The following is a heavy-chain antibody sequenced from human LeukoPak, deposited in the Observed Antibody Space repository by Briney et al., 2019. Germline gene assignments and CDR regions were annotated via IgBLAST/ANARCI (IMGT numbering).Heavy chain of an antibody. CDR1: GFTFSSYA. Sequence: PGGSLRLSCAASGFTFSSYAMSWVRQAPGKGLEWVSAISGSGGSTYYADSVKGRFTISRDNSKNSLYLQINSLRAEDTAVYYCAKDTRRIMILGVVIKACYYYYMDVWGKGTTVTVSS. D-gene: IGHD3-3*01. J-gene: IGHJ6*03. CDR2: ISGSGGST. V-gene: IGHV3-23*01. CDR3: AKDTRRIMILGVVIKACYYYYMDV.